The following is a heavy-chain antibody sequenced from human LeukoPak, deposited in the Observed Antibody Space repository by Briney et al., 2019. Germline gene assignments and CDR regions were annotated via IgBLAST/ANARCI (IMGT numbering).Heavy chain of an antibody. D-gene: IGHD5-24*01. J-gene: IGHJ3*02. Sequence: ASVKVSCKASGYTFTGYYMHWLRQAPGQGLEWMGWINPNSGGTNYSQKFQGRVTMTRDTSISTAHMELSRLRSDDTAVYYCAREVEMATSDAFDIWGQGTMVTVSS. V-gene: IGHV1-2*02. CDR1: GYTFTGYY. CDR3: AREVEMATSDAFDI. CDR2: INPNSGGT.